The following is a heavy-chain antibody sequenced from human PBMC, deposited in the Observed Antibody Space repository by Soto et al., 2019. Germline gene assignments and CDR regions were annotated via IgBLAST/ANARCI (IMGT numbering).Heavy chain of an antibody. J-gene: IGHJ5*02. CDR3: ARDLLLNWFDP. CDR2: IYYSGST. CDR1: GGSISSGGYY. Sequence: TSETLSLTCTVSGGSISSGGYYWSWIRQHPGKGLEWIGYIYYSGSTYYNPSLKSRVTISVDTSKNQFSLKLSSVTAADTAVYYCARDLLLNWFDPWGQGTLVTVSS. V-gene: IGHV4-31*03.